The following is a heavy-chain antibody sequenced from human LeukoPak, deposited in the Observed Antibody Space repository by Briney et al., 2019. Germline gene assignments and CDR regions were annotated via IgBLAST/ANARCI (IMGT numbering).Heavy chain of an antibody. CDR1: GFTFSSYA. J-gene: IGHJ4*02. V-gene: IGHV3-23*01. Sequence: PGGSLRLSCAASGFTFSSYAMSWVRQAPGKGLEWVSAISGSGGSTYYADSVKSRFTISRDNSKNTLYLQMNSLRAEDTAVYYCAKDTPYYGILSGYLGYWGQGTLVTVSS. CDR3: AKDTPYYGILSGYLGY. D-gene: IGHD3-9*01. CDR2: ISGSGGST.